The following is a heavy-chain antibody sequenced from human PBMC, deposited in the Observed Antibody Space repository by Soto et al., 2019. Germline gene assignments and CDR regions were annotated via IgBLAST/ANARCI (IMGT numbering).Heavy chain of an antibody. CDR1: GFTFSTYT. J-gene: IGHJ4*02. CDR2: MSGRGTST. V-gene: IGHV3-23*01. Sequence: EVQLLESGGGLVQPGGSLRLSCAASGFTFSTYTMSWVRQAPGKGLEWVSDMSGRGTSTYYADSVKGRFTISRDNSKNTLYLQMNSLSAEDTAVYYCTTTLYSNTVPPEGYWGQGTLVTVSS. D-gene: IGHD4-4*01. CDR3: TTTLYSNTVPPEGY.